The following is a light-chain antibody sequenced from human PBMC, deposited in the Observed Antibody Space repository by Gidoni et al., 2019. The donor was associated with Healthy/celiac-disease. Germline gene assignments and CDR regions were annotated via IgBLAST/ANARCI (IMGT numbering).Light chain of an antibody. V-gene: IGLV3-25*03. J-gene: IGLJ2*01. Sequence: SYELTQPPSVTVSPGQTARITCSGDALPKQYANWYQQKPGQAPVLVISKDSARPSGFPERFSGSSSGTTVTLTISGVQAEDEADYYCQSADSSGTYPVFGGGTKLTVL. CDR1: ALPKQY. CDR2: KDS. CDR3: QSADSSGTYPV.